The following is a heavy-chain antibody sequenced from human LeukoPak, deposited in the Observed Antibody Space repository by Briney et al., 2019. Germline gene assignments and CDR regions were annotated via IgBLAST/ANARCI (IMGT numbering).Heavy chain of an antibody. CDR1: GFTFSSYG. CDR2: ISYDGSNK. Sequence: QPGGSLRLSCAASGFTFSSYGMHWVRQAPGKGLEWVAVISYDGSNKYYADSVKGRFTISRDNSKNTLYLQMNSLRAEDTAVYYCAKGRVWGSYHEYFQHWGQGTLVTVSS. V-gene: IGHV3-30*18. J-gene: IGHJ1*01. CDR3: AKGRVWGSYHEYFQH. D-gene: IGHD1-26*01.